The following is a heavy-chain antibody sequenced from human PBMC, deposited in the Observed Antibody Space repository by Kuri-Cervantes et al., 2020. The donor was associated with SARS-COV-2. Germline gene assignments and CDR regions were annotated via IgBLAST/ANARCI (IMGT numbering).Heavy chain of an antibody. CDR2: ISSNNGNT. CDR3: ARRVGEMKYYFDY. D-gene: IGHD1-26*01. J-gene: IGHJ4*02. CDR1: GYTFASYG. V-gene: IGHV1-18*01. Sequence: ASVKVSCKASGYTFASYGIGWVRQAPGQGPEWMGWISSNNGNTNYAQNLQGGVTMTTDTYTTTAYLELRSLRSADTAVYYCARRVGEMKYYFDYWGQGTLVTVSS.